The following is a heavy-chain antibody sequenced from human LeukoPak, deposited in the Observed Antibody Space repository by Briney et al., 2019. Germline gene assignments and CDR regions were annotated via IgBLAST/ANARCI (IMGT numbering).Heavy chain of an antibody. V-gene: IGHV3-64*01. CDR1: GFTFSSYA. CDR2: ISSNEGST. D-gene: IGHD1-1*01. J-gene: IGHJ4*02. CDR3: ARDIGTTGTTSVFDY. Sequence: PGGSLRLSCAASGFTFSSYAMHWVRQAPGKGLEYVSAISSNEGSTYYANSVKGRFTISRDNSKNTLYLQMGSLRAEDMAVYYCARDIGTTGTTSVFDYWGQGTLVTVSS.